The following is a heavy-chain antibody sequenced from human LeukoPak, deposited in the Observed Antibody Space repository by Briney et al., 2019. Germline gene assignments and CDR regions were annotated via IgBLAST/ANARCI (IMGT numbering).Heavy chain of an antibody. CDR3: TRHPDSSGRT. CDR2: IRSKANSYAT. Sequence: GGSLRLSCAASGFTFSGSAMHWVRQASGKGLEWVGRIRSKANSYATAYAASVKGRFTISRDDSKNTAYLQMNSLKTEDTAVYYCTRHPDSSGRTWGQGTLVTVSS. D-gene: IGHD3-22*01. J-gene: IGHJ4*02. CDR1: GFTFSGSA. V-gene: IGHV3-73*01.